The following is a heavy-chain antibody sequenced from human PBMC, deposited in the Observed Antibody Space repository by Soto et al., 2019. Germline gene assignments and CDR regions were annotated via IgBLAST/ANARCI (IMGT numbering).Heavy chain of an antibody. D-gene: IGHD3-10*01. J-gene: IGHJ4*02. CDR3: ANGPGRGYYFDY. V-gene: IGHV3-23*01. Sequence: EAQLLESGGGLVQPGGSLRLSCAASGFTFSSYAMSWVRQAPGKGLDWVSAISGSGGSTYYADSVKGRFTISRDNSTNKLYLQMNSLGGEDTAVYYCANGPGRGYYFDYGGQGTMVTVSS. CDR1: GFTFSSYA. CDR2: ISGSGGST.